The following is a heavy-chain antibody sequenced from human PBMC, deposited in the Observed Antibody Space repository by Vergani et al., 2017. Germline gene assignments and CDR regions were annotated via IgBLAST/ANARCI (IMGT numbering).Heavy chain of an antibody. CDR2: ISYDGSNK. V-gene: IGHV3-30*03. J-gene: IGHJ3*02. CDR3: ARDWVDVVVTAIMFEDAFDI. CDR1: GFTFSSYG. Sequence: QVQLVESGGGVVQSGRSLRLSCAASGFTFSSYGMHWVRQAPGKGLEWVAVISYDGSNKYYADSVKGRFTISRDNSKNTLYLQMNSLRAEDTAVYYCARDWVDVVVTAIMFEDAFDIWGQGTMVTVSS. D-gene: IGHD2-21*02.